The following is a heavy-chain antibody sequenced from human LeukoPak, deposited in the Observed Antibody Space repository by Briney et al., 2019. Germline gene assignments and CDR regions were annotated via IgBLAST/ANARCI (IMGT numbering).Heavy chain of an antibody. J-gene: IGHJ1*01. D-gene: IGHD1-26*01. CDR1: GFTFSSYW. V-gene: IGHV3-7*01. CDR3: ARDLMGATHYFQH. CDR2: IKQDGSEK. Sequence: PGGSPRLSCAASGFTFSSYWMSWVRQAPGKGLEWLANIKQDGSEKNYVDSVKGRFTVSRDNAKNSLYLQMNSLRAEDTAVYYCARDLMGATHYFQHWGQGTLVTVSS.